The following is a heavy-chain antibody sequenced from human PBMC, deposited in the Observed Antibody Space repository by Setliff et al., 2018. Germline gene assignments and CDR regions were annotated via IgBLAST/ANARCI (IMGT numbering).Heavy chain of an antibody. V-gene: IGHV1-2*02. J-gene: IGHJ5*02. CDR3: ARVAPHYYDSSGTNWVDP. CDR1: GYTFTGYY. Sequence: ASVKVSCKASGYTFTGYYMHWVRQAPGQGLEWMGWINPNSGGTNYAQKFQGRVTMTRDTSVSTAYMELSRLRSDDTAVYYCARVAPHYYDSSGTNWVDPWGQGTLVTVSS. D-gene: IGHD3-22*01. CDR2: INPNSGGT.